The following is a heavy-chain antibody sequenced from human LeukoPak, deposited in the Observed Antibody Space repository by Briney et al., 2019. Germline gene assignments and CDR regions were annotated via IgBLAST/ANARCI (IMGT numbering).Heavy chain of an antibody. V-gene: IGHV4-61*01. J-gene: IGHJ5*02. Sequence: SETLSLTCTVSGGSIKSPTSYWSWIRQAPGKGLEWIGNVYYIGTTTYNSSHQSRVTISVDTSKNQFSLEMASVTPEDTALYYCARNTSSSPWFDPWGQGTLVIVSS. D-gene: IGHD6-6*01. CDR1: GGSIKSPTSY. CDR2: VYYIGTT. CDR3: ARNTSSSPWFDP.